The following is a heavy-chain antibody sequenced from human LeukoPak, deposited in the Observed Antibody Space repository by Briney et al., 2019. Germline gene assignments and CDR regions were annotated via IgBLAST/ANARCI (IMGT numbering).Heavy chain of an antibody. Sequence: SETLSLTCTVSGYSISSGYYWGWIRQPPGKGLEWIGSIYHSGSTYYNPSLKSRVTISVDTSKNQFSLKLSSVTAADTAVYYCARGGLWFGEGGYYNSYMDVWGKGTTVTISS. CDR1: GYSISSGYY. D-gene: IGHD3-10*01. J-gene: IGHJ6*03. CDR3: ARGGLWFGEGGYYNSYMDV. CDR2: IYHSGST. V-gene: IGHV4-38-2*02.